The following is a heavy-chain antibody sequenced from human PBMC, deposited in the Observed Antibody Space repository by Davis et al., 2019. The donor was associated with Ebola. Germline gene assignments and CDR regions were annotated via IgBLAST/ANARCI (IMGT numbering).Heavy chain of an antibody. V-gene: IGHV5-51*01. CDR1: GNSFTSHW. CDR2: IYPDDSDT. D-gene: IGHD3-3*01. CDR3: ARGVSHNYYDP. Sequence: GESLKISCKDSGNSFTSHWIGWVRQTPGKGLEWVGIIYPDDSDTRYSPSFHGQVTISADKAITTAYLQWTSLKASDTAIYFCARGVSHNYYDPWSQGTLVTVSS. J-gene: IGHJ5*02.